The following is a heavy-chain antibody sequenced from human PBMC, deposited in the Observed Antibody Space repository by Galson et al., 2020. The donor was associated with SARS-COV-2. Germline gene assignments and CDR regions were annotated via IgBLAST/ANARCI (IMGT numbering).Heavy chain of an antibody. CDR2: FDPEDDET. D-gene: IGHD3-9*01. V-gene: IGHV1-24*01. J-gene: IGHJ6*02. CDR3: ATALPYDILTGWGGDYYYGMDV. CDR1: GYTLTELS. Sequence: GESLKISCKVSGYTLTELSMHWVRQAPGKGLEWMGGFDPEDDETIYAQKFQGRVTMTEDTSTDTAYMELSSLRSEDPAVYYCATALPYDILTGWGGDYYYGMDVWGQGTTVTVSS.